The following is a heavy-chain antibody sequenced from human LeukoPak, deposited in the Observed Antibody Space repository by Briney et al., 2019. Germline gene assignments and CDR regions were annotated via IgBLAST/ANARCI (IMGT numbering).Heavy chain of an antibody. J-gene: IGHJ4*02. CDR3: VRRSSGWSFDC. Sequence: GGSLRLSCSASGFTFNSYYMYWVRQAPGKGLEYVSAISSNGGSTNYADSVKGRFTISRDNSKNTLYLQMSSLRAEGTAVYYCVRRSSGWSFDCWGQGTLVTVSS. D-gene: IGHD6-19*01. CDR2: ISSNGGST. V-gene: IGHV3-64D*06. CDR1: GFTFNSYY.